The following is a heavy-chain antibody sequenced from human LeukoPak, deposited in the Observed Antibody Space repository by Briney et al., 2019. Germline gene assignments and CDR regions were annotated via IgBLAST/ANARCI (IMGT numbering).Heavy chain of an antibody. CDR2: INHSGST. V-gene: IGHV4-34*01. CDR3: ARGGQGHY. J-gene: IGHJ4*02. Sequence: PSETLSLTCAVYGGSFSGHYWSWIRQPPGKGLQWIGEINHSGSTNYNPSLKSRVTISVDTSKNQFSLKLSSVTAADTAVYYCARGGQGHYWGQGTLVTVSS. CDR1: GGSFSGHY.